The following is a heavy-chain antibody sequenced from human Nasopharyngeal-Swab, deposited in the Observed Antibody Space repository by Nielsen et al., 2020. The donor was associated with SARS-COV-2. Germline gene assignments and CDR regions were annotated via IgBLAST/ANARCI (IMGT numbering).Heavy chain of an antibody. V-gene: IGHV3-30*14. J-gene: IGHJ4*01. CDR3: ARGFASSLR. Sequence: SLNTPFASSRFTFSRYAMHWVRHAPAQGLAWVAVISYDGSNKYYADSVKGRFTLCRDNSKNTLYLQMTSLRAGDTAVYYCARGFASSLRWGQGTLVTVYS. CDR2: ISYDGSNK. D-gene: IGHD5/OR15-5a*01. CDR1: RFTFSRYA.